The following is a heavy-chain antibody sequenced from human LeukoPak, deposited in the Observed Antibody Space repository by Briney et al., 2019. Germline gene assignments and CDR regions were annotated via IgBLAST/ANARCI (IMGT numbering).Heavy chain of an antibody. V-gene: IGHV3-23*01. Sequence: GGSLRLSCAASGLTVSSTYMSWVRQAPGKGLEWVSVISGSGGSTYYADSVKGRFTISRDNSKNTLYLQMNSLRAEDTAVYYCAILYYYDSSGYYSHWGQGTLVTVSS. CDR3: AILYYYDSSGYYSH. CDR1: GLTVSSTY. CDR2: ISGSGGST. D-gene: IGHD3-22*01. J-gene: IGHJ1*01.